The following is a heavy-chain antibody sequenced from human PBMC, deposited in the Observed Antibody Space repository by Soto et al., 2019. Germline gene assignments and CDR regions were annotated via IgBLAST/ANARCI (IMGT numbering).Heavy chain of an antibody. J-gene: IGHJ4*02. CDR1: GSTFTSNS. CDR3: ARGRVGTAYFDY. V-gene: IGHV3-48*02. CDR2: ITSSSSTI. Sequence: PEGSLRLSCAASGSTFTSNSMNWVRQAPGKGLEWISYITSSSSTIYYADSVKGRFTISRDNAKNSLYLQMNSLRDDDTAVYYCARGRVGTAYFDYWGQGALVTVSS. D-gene: IGHD2-21*02.